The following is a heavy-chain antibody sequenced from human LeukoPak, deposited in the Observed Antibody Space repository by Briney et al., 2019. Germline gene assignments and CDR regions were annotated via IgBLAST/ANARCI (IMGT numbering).Heavy chain of an antibody. CDR1: GGSISSYY. J-gene: IGHJ4*02. CDR2: IYYSGST. D-gene: IGHD4-17*01. V-gene: IGHV4-59*01. CDR3: ARGEATTTRKGFDY. Sequence: SETLSLTCTVSGGSISSYYWSWIRQPPGKGLEWIGHIYYSGSTNYNPSLKSRVTISVDTSKNQFSLKLSSVTAADTAVYYCARGEATTTRKGFDYWGQGTLVTVSS.